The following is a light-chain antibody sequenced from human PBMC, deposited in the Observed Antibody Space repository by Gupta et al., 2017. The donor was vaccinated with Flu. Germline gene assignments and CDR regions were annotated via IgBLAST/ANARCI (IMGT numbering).Light chain of an antibody. CDR3: QQSYSTPPLT. Sequence: SSLSASLGDRVTITCRASQSISSYLNWYKQKPGKAPKLLIYAASSLQSGVPSRFSGSGSGTDFTLTISSRQPEDFATYYCQQSYSTPPLTFGQGTRLEIK. J-gene: IGKJ5*01. V-gene: IGKV1-39*01. CDR2: AAS. CDR1: QSISSY.